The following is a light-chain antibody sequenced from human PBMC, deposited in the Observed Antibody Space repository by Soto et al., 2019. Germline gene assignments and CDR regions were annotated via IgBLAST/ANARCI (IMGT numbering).Light chain of an antibody. CDR2: DAS. Sequence: DIQMTQSPSCLFASVGDRVTITCQATQDINIYLNWYQQKPGKAPNLLIYDASNLEIGVPSRFSGSGSGTHFTLTISSLQPEDIATYYCQQYDIPPITFGRGTRLEIK. V-gene: IGKV1-33*01. J-gene: IGKJ5*01. CDR1: QDINIY. CDR3: QQYDIPPIT.